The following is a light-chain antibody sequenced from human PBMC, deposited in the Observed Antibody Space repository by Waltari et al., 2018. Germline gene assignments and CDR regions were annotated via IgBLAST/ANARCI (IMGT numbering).Light chain of an antibody. J-gene: IGLJ2*01. Sequence: WYQQIPCKAPKRMLFAVSRWPSGVSNRFSGSKSGNTASLTISGLQAEDEADYYCSSYTTTSAIIFGGGTTLTVL. CDR2: AVS. V-gene: IGLV2-14*03. CDR3: SSYTTTSAII.